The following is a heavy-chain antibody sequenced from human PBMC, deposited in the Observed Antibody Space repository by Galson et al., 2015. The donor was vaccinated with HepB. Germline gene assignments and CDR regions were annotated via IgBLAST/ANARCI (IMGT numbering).Heavy chain of an antibody. CDR1: GYTFTSYA. J-gene: IGHJ6*03. Sequence: SVKVSCKASGYTFTSYAMHWVRQAPGQRLEWMGWINAGNGNTKYSQTFQGRVTITRDTSASTAYMELSSLRSEDTAVYYCARERGEADSSGYYYDYYYYYMYVWGKGATVTVSS. D-gene: IGHD3-22*01. CDR3: ARERGEADSSGYYYDYYYYYMYV. CDR2: INAGNGNT. V-gene: IGHV1-3*01.